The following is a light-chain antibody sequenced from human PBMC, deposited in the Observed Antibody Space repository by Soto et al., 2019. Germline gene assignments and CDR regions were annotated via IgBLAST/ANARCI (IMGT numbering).Light chain of an antibody. CDR1: SSDVGGYNY. V-gene: IGLV2-14*03. CDR2: DVT. J-gene: IGLJ2*01. CDR3: SSYTSSSTIL. Sequence: QSALTQPASVSGSPGQSITISCTGTSSDVGGYNYVSWYQQHPGKAPKLMIYDVTNRPSGVSSRFSGSKSDNTASLTISGLQAEDEAHYYCSSYTSSSTILFGGGTKVTVL.